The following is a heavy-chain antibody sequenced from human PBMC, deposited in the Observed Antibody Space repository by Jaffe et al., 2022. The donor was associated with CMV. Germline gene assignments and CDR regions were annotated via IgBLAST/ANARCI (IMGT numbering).Heavy chain of an antibody. J-gene: IGHJ4*02. CDR1: GGSISSYY. CDR3: ARNSGRDGYNFDY. V-gene: IGHV4-59*08. CDR2: IYYSGST. D-gene: IGHD5-12*01. Sequence: QVQLQESGPGLVKPSETLSLTCTVSGGSISSYYWSWIRQPPGKGLEWIGYIYYSGSTNYNPSLKSRVTISVDTSKNQFSLKLSSVTAADTAVYYCARNSGRDGYNFDYWGQGTLVTVSS.